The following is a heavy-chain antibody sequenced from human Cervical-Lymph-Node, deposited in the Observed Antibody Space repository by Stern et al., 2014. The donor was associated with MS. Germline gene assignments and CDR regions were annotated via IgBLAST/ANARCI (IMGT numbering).Heavy chain of an antibody. V-gene: IGHV1-69*01. CDR2: IIPILGTV. J-gene: IGHJ4*02. CDR1: GGTFNNYA. CDR3: ARDRSLGVTPFFDS. Sequence: QVQLVESGAEVKKPGSSVTVSCKASGGTFNNYAIAWVRQAPGQGPEWMGGIIPILGTVTYAKRFEGRVTIPADDFSTTAYMELTSLRSEDTAVYYCARDRSLGVTPFFDSWGQGTLVTVSS.